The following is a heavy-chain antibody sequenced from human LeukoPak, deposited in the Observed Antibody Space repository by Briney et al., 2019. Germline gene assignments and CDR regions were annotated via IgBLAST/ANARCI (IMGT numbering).Heavy chain of an antibody. D-gene: IGHD4-17*01. CDR3: AKRHGDYFDY. Sequence: GGSLRLSCAASGFPFSGYAMSWVRQPPGKGLECISTISDSFRITDDADSVKGRFTISRGNSKNTLYLQMNTLRAEDTAVYYCAKRHGDYFDYWGQGTLVTVSS. V-gene: IGHV3-23*01. CDR1: GFPFSGYA. J-gene: IGHJ4*02. CDR2: ISDSFRIT.